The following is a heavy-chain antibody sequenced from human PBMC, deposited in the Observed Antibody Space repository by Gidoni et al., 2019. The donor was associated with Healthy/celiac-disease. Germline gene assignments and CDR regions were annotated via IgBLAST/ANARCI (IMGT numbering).Heavy chain of an antibody. J-gene: IGHJ6*03. Sequence: QVQLVQSGAEVKKPGSSVKVPCMASGGTFSSSAIRWVRQAPGQGLEWMGGIMPLFGTANYAQKFQGRVTITADESTSTAYMELSSLRSEDTAVYYCARFLWSGKYYYYYMDVWGKGTTVTVSS. D-gene: IGHD3-10*01. CDR1: GGTFSSSA. CDR2: IMPLFGTA. V-gene: IGHV1-69*01. CDR3: ARFLWSGKYYYYYMDV.